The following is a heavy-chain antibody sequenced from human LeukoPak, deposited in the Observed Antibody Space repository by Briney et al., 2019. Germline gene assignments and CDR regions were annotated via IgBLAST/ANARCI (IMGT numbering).Heavy chain of an antibody. CDR3: AREEKDGSRGY. D-gene: IGHD2-15*01. Sequence: SVKVSCKASGGTFSRYAISWVRQAPGQGLEWMGGIIPIFGTANYAQKFQGRVTITTDESTSTAYMELSSLRSEDTAVYYCAREEKDGSRGYWGQGTPVNVSS. CDR2: IIPIFGTA. J-gene: IGHJ4*01. CDR1: GGTFSRYA. V-gene: IGHV1-69*05.